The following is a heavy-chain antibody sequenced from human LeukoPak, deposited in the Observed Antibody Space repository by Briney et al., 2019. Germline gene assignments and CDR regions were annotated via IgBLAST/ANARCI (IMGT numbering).Heavy chain of an antibody. CDR1: GFTFRSYA. CDR2: ISGRDDNT. V-gene: IGHV3-23*01. D-gene: IGHD3-10*01. Sequence: GGSLSLSCAACGFTFRSYAMSWVRQAPAKGLEWVSGISGRDDNTYYADSVKGRFTISRDNSKNTLYLQMNSLRVEDTAVYYCAKDPMVRGLTYDYWGQGTLVSVSS. CDR3: AKDPMVRGLTYDY. J-gene: IGHJ4*02.